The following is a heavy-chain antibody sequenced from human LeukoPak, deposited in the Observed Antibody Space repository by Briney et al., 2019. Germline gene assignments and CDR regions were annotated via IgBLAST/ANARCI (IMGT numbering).Heavy chain of an antibody. V-gene: IGHV4-39*07. CDR2: IYYSGST. Sequence: SETLSLTCTVSGGSISSSSYYWGWIHQPPGKGLEWIGRIYYSGSTNYNPSLKSRVTISVDTSKNQFSLKLSSVTAADTAVYYCARALIVATISSFYYYYGMDVWGQGTTVTVSS. CDR3: ARALIVATISSFYYYYGMDV. CDR1: GGSISSSSYY. J-gene: IGHJ6*02. D-gene: IGHD5-12*01.